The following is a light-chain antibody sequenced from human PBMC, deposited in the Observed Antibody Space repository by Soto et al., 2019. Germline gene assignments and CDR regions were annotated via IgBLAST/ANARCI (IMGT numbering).Light chain of an antibody. CDR3: QQRYAWPPIT. CDR1: RSVRSY. CDR2: DAS. V-gene: IGKV3-11*01. Sequence: EIVLTQSPATLSLSPGERATLSCRASRSVRSYLAWYQQKPGQAPRLLIYDASNRAAGIPARFSGSGSETDFPLTISNLYPEDFAVYYCQQRYAWPPITFGQGTRLEIK. J-gene: IGKJ5*01.